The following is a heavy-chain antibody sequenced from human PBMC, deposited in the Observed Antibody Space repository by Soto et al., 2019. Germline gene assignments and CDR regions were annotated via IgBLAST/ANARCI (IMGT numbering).Heavy chain of an antibody. CDR2: IYYSGST. CDR1: GGSISSYY. Sequence: SETLSLTCTVSGGSISSYYWSWIRQPPGKGLEWIGYIYYSGSTNYNPSLKSRVTISVDTSKNQFSLKLSSVTAADTAVYYCARAVEDYGSGSYYLPFYYYMDVWGKGTTVTVSS. D-gene: IGHD3-10*01. J-gene: IGHJ6*03. V-gene: IGHV4-59*01. CDR3: ARAVEDYGSGSYYLPFYYYMDV.